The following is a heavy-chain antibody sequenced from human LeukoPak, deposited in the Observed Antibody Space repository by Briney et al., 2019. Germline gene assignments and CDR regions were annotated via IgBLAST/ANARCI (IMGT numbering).Heavy chain of an antibody. D-gene: IGHD5-18*01. CDR2: INSNGSST. V-gene: IGHV3-74*01. CDR1: GFTFRIYW. CDR3: ARSGYSYGNDY. J-gene: IGHJ4*02. Sequence: TGGSLRLSCAASGFTFRIYWMHWVRQAPGKGLVWVSRINSNGSSTNYADSVKGRFTISRDNAKNTLYLQMTSLRAEDTAVYYCARSGYSYGNDYWGQGTLVTVSS.